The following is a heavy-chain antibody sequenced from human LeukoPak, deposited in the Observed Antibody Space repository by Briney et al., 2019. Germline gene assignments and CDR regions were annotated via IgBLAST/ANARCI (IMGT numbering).Heavy chain of an antibody. Sequence: SQTLSLTCTVSGGSISSGSYYWSWIRQPAGKGLEWLGRIYTSGSTNYNPSLKSQVTISVDTSKNQFSLKLSSVTAADTAVYYCARENSGSYYWLVDYWGQGTLVTVSS. V-gene: IGHV4-61*02. CDR1: GGSISSGSYY. CDR2: IYTSGST. CDR3: ARENSGSYYWLVDY. D-gene: IGHD1-26*01. J-gene: IGHJ4*02.